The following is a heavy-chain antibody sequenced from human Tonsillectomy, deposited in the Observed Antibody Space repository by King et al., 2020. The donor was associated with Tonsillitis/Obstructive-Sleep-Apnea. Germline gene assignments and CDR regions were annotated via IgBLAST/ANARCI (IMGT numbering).Heavy chain of an antibody. D-gene: IGHD3-3*01. CDR3: AKDTTYDFWSGFDY. J-gene: IGHJ4*02. CDR1: GFIFDDYA. CDR2: ISWNSGSI. Sequence: QLVQSGGGLVQPGRSLRLSCAASGFIFDDYAMHWVRQVPGKGLEWVSGISWNSGSIDYADSVRGRFTISRDNAKNSLYLQMNSLRAEDTALYYCAKDTTYDFWSGFDYWGQGTLVTVSS. V-gene: IGHV3-9*01.